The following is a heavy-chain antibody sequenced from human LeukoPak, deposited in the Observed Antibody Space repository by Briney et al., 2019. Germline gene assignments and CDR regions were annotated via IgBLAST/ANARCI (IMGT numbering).Heavy chain of an antibody. D-gene: IGHD6-19*01. Sequence: GESLKISCKASGYSFTRYWIGWVRQLPGKGLEWMGIIYPGDFDTRYRPSFQGQVTISADKSISTAYLQWSSLKASDSAMYYCARRTGSGWDGFDIWGQGTMVTVSS. CDR2: IYPGDFDT. V-gene: IGHV5-51*01. J-gene: IGHJ3*02. CDR1: GYSFTRYW. CDR3: ARRTGSGWDGFDI.